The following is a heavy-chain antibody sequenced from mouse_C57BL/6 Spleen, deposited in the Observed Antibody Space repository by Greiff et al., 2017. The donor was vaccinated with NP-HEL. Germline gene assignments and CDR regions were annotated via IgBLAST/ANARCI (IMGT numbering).Heavy chain of an antibody. Sequence: VQLQQSGPELVKPGASVKISCKASGYAFSSSWMNWVKQRPGKGLEWIGRIYPGDGDTNYNGKFKGKATLTADKSSSTAYMQLSSLTSEDSAVYFCARFGNYGLDYWGQGTTLTVSS. J-gene: IGHJ2*01. D-gene: IGHD2-1*01. CDR3: ARFGNYGLDY. V-gene: IGHV1-82*01. CDR1: GYAFSSSW. CDR2: IYPGDGDT.